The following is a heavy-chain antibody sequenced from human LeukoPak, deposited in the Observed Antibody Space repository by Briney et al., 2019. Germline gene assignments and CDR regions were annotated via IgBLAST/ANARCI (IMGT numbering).Heavy chain of an antibody. V-gene: IGHV4-59*01. CDR3: ARDRFGWFDP. D-gene: IGHD3-10*01. J-gene: IGHJ5*02. Sequence: SETLSLTCTVSGGSISSYSWSWIRQPPGKGLEWIGYIFYSGSTNYNPSLKSRVTISVDTSKNHFSLKLSSVTAADTAVYYCARDRFGWFDPWGQGTLVTVSS. CDR1: GGSISSYS. CDR2: IFYSGST.